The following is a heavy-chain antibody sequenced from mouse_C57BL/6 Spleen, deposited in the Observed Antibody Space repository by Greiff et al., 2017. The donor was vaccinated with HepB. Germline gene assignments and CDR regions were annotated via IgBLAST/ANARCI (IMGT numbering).Heavy chain of an antibody. CDR1: GYSITSGYY. CDR2: ISYDGSN. V-gene: IGHV3-6*01. D-gene: IGHD1-1*01. CDR3: ARGYYYGSSYRYFDV. Sequence: EVHLVESGPGLVKPSQSLSLTCSVTGYSITSGYYWNWIRQFPGNKLEWMGYISYDGSNNYNPSLKNRISITRDTSKNQFFLKLNSVTTEDTATYYCARGYYYGSSYRYFDVWGTGTTVTVSS. J-gene: IGHJ1*03.